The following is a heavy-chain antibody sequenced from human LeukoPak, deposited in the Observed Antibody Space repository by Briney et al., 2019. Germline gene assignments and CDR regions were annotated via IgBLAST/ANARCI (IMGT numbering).Heavy chain of an antibody. J-gene: IGHJ4*02. D-gene: IGHD2-2*01. CDR3: ARELPAAILRLDPGLDY. CDR2: INSDGSST. Sequence: GGSLRLSCAASGFTFSSYWMHWVRQAPGKGLVWVSRINSDGSSTSYADSVKGRFTISGDNAKNTLYLQMNSLRAEDTAVYYCARELPAAILRLDPGLDYWGQGTLATVSS. CDR1: GFTFSSYW. V-gene: IGHV3-74*01.